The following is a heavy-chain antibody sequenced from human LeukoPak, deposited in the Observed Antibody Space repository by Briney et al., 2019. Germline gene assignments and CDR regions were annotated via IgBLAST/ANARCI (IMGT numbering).Heavy chain of an antibody. V-gene: IGHV3-11*01. CDR2: ITKDDTII. J-gene: IGHJ4*02. CDR1: GFTFSDHH. Sequence: GRSLRLSCAASGFTFSDHHMSWIRQTPGKGLEWVSSITKDDTIIYSAHSVQGRFTISRDNAKNSLYLQMNSLRAEDTAVYYCASFSYDFWSAFDFWGQGALVTVSS. CDR3: ASFSYDFWSAFDF. D-gene: IGHD3-3*01.